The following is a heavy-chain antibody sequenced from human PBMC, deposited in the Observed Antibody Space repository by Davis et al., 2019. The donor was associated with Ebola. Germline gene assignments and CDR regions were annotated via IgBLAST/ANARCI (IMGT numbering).Heavy chain of an antibody. CDR3: AIANRGPVADTGDY. Sequence: GESLKISCVASGFTFSNYWMTWVRQAPVRELEWVANIKQDGSEKQYVDSVRGRFTISRDNAKNSLYLQMNSLRAEDTAVYYCAIANRGPVADTGDYWGQGTLVTVSS. CDR2: IKQDGSEK. D-gene: IGHD6-19*01. CDR1: GFTFSNYW. V-gene: IGHV3-7*03. J-gene: IGHJ4*02.